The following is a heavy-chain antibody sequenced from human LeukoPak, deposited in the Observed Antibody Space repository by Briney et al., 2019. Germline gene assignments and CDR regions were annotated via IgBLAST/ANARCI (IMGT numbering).Heavy chain of an antibody. J-gene: IGHJ4*02. CDR2: IYYSGTT. V-gene: IGHV4-39*01. D-gene: IGHD3-16*01. Sequence: PSETLSLTCTVSGGSISSSNYHWGWIRQPPGRGLEWIGTIYYSGTTYYNPSLKSRVTISVDTSKNQFSLKLSSMTAADTAVYYFARLTGGATAGDCLGQGTLVTVSS. CDR3: ARLTGGATAGDC. CDR1: GGSISSSNYH.